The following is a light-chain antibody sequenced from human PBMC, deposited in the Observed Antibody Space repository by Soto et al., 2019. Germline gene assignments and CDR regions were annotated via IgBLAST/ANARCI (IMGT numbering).Light chain of an antibody. J-gene: IGKJ5*01. CDR2: CAS. CDR3: QQYGGSPIT. CDR1: RSVSSS. V-gene: IGKV3-20*01. Sequence: EIVLAQSPGILSLSPGERATLSCRASRSVSSSLAWYQQKTGQAPRLPNPCASSRATGSPDRFRGRGTETDFTLTISRLETEDFALYYCQQYGGSPITFGQGTRREN.